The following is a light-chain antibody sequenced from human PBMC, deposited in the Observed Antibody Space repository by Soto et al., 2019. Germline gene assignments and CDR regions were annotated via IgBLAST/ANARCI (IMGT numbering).Light chain of an antibody. J-gene: IGKJ1*01. CDR2: DAS. Sequence: AIQLTQSPSSLSASVGDRVSITCRASQSISSYLNWYQQRPGKAPRLLIYDASTLESGVPSRFSGSGSGTEFTLTISSLQPDDFATYYCQQYNNYPRTFGQGTKVDIK. CDR3: QQYNNYPRT. V-gene: IGKV1D-13*01. CDR1: QSISSY.